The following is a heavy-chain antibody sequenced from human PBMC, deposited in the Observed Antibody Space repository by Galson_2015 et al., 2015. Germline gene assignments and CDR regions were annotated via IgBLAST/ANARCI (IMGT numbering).Heavy chain of an antibody. CDR1: GFTFSSYA. Sequence: SLRLSCAASGFTFSSYAMSWVRQAPGKGLEWVAAVSGHGTTTYYADSVKGRFTISRDSSKNTVFLQMNSLRAEDMAVYYCAKSPGYSSTWGDYFDHWGQGTLVTVSS. CDR2: VSGHGTTT. CDR3: AKSPGYSSTWGDYFDH. V-gene: IGHV3-23*01. J-gene: IGHJ4*02. D-gene: IGHD6-13*01.